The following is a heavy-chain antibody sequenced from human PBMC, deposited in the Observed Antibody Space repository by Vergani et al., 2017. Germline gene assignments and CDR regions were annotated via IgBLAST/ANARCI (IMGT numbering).Heavy chain of an antibody. CDR1: GGSISSGSYY. D-gene: IGHD3-10*01. CDR2: IYTSGST. J-gene: IGHJ4*02. CDR3: ARSRGWYYYGSGSFFDY. Sequence: QVQLQESGPGLVKPSQTLSLTCTVSGGSISSGSYYWSWIRQPAGKGLEWIGRIYTSGSTNYNPSLKTRVTLSVDTSKNQFSLKLSSVTAADTAVYYCARSRGWYYYGSGSFFDYWGQGTLVTVSS. V-gene: IGHV4-61*02.